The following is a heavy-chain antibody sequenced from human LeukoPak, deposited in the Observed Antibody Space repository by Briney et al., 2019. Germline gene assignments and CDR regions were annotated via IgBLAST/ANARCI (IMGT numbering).Heavy chain of an antibody. D-gene: IGHD3-16*01. CDR2: INGNDGST. CDR3: AKDMPQSVKNSFGG. J-gene: IGHJ4*02. V-gene: IGHV3-23*01. CDR1: GFIFSNYA. Sequence: GGSLRLSCAASGFIFSNYAMTWVRQAPGKGLEWVSSINGNDGSTYYADSVKGRFTISRDNSKNTLYLQMNSLRAGDTAVYYCAKDMPQSVKNSFGGWGQGPLVTVS.